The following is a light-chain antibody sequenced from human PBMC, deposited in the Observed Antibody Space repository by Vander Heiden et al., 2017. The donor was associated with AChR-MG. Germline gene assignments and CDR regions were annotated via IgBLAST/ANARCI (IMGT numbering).Light chain of an antibody. Sequence: DIQMTQAPSSLSASVGDRVTITCRASQNSNTYLKWFQQKQGKAPKPLIYAASTLQSGVPSRFSGGGSGTDFTLTISSLQPEDFATYYCQQTYNTPPTFGGGTKVEIK. V-gene: IGKV1-39*01. CDR1: QNSNTY. J-gene: IGKJ4*01. CDR2: AAS. CDR3: QQTYNTPPT.